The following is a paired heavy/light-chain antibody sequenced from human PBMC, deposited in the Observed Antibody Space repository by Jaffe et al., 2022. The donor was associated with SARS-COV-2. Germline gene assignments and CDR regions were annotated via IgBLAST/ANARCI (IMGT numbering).Heavy chain of an antibody. D-gene: IGHD3-9*01. J-gene: IGHJ2*01. CDR2: MKEDGSEK. Sequence: EVHLVESGGGLVQPGGSLRLSCAASGFTFSSYWMGWVRQAPGKGLEWVANMKEDGSEKYYVDSVKGRFTISRDNAKNSVYLQMNSLRAEDTAVYYCARCYYDILTGYSSGFFDLWGRGTLVTVSS. V-gene: IGHV3-7*03. CDR1: GFTFSSYW. CDR3: ARCYYDILTGYSSGFFDL.
Light chain of an antibody. CDR3: QQYYSSPHT. J-gene: IGKJ2*01. V-gene: IGKV4-1*01. Sequence: DIVMTQSPDSLAVSLGERATINCKSSQSVLYSSNNKNYLAWYQQKPGQPPKLLIYWASTRESGVPDRFSGSGSGTDFTLTISGLQAEDVAVYYCQQYYSSPHTFGQGTKLEIK. CDR2: WAS. CDR1: QSVLYSSNNKNY.